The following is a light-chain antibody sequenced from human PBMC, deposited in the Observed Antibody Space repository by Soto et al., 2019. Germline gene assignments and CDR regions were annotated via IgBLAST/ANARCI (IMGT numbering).Light chain of an antibody. CDR2: GAS. J-gene: IGKJ2*01. CDR1: QSVSSN. V-gene: IGKV3-15*01. CDR3: QPYNNWPPYT. Sequence: EIVMTQSPATLSVSPGERATLSCRASQSVSSNLAWYQQKPGQAPRLVIYGASTRATGIPARFSGSGSGTEFTLTISSLQSEDFALYYCQPYNNWPPYTFGQGTKLEIK.